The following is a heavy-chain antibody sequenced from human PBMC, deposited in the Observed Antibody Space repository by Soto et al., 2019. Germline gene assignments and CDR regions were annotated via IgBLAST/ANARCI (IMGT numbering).Heavy chain of an antibody. Sequence: PGGSLRLSCAASGFTFSSYAMHWVRQAPGKGLEWVAVISYDGSNKYYADSVKGRFTISRDNSKNTLYLQMNSLKTEDTAVYYCTTEEYSSGWFDYWGQGTLVTVSS. V-gene: IGHV3-30-3*01. D-gene: IGHD6-19*01. CDR1: GFTFSSYA. CDR2: ISYDGSNK. CDR3: TTEEYSSGWFDY. J-gene: IGHJ4*02.